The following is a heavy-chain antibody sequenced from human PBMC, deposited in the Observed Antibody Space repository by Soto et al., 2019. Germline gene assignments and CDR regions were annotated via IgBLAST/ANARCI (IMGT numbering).Heavy chain of an antibody. J-gene: IGHJ4*02. CDR2: IYYIGRT. V-gene: IGHV4-39*01. CDR3: ARQRTKVVPQAYFVH. CDR1: GVSIISSSYY. D-gene: IGHD2-15*01. Sequence: SETLSLTCIVSGVSIISSSYYWGWIRQPPGKGLEWIGSIYYIGRTYYNPSFKSRVTISIDTSKNHFSLKLSSVTATDTAVYYCARQRTKVVPQAYFVHSGKAALVTVS.